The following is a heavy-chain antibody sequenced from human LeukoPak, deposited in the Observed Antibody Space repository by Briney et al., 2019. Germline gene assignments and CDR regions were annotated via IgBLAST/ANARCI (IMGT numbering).Heavy chain of an antibody. CDR3: AKDVANGDYYYYGMDV. CDR1: GFTFSNYG. Sequence: GGSLRLSCAASGFTFSNYGMHWVRQAPGKGLEWVAVIWYDGSNKYYADSVKGRFTISRDNAKNSLYLQMNSLRAEDTALYYCAKDVANGDYYYYGMDVWGQGTTVTVSS. CDR2: IWYDGSNK. V-gene: IGHV3-33*03. J-gene: IGHJ6*02. D-gene: IGHD4-17*01.